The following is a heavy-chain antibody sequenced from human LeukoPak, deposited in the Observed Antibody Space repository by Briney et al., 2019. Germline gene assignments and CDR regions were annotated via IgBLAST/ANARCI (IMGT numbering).Heavy chain of an antibody. V-gene: IGHV3-23*01. CDR1: GFTFSSFA. CDR3: TGNYYGSGSYADFDY. J-gene: IGHJ4*02. CDR2: ISGSGGTT. D-gene: IGHD3-10*01. Sequence: GGSLRLSCVPSGFTFSSFAMTWVRQAPGKGLEWVSSISGSGGTTYYADSIKGRFTISRDDSKNTAYLQMDSLKTEDTAVYYCTGNYYGSGSYADFDYWGQGTLVTVSS.